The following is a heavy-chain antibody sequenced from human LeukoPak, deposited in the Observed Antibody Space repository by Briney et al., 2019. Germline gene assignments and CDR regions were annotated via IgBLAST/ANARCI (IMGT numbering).Heavy chain of an antibody. V-gene: IGHV3-30*03. D-gene: IGHD3-16*02. CDR3: ARDPYDYVWGSYRQQNYWYYFDY. Sequence: PGRSLRLSCAASGFTFSSYGMHWVRQAPGKGLEWVAVISYDGSNKYYADSVKGRFTISRDNSKNTLYLQMNSLRAEDTAVYYCARDPYDYVWGSYRQQNYWYYFDYWGQGTLVTVSS. CDR1: GFTFSSYG. CDR2: ISYDGSNK. J-gene: IGHJ4*02.